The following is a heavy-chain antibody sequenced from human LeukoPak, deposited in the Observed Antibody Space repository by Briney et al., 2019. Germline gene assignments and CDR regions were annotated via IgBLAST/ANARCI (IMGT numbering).Heavy chain of an antibody. CDR1: GGSFSGYY. CDR3: ARSVVVPAAIPREYYYYGMDV. CDR2: INHSGST. V-gene: IGHV4-34*01. D-gene: IGHD2-2*01. J-gene: IGHJ6*04. Sequence: PSETLSLTCAVYGGSFSGYYWSWIRQPPGKGLEWIGEINHSGSTNYNPSLKSRVTISVDTSKNQFSLKLSSATAADTAVYYRARSVVVPAAIPREYYYYGMDVWGKGTTVTVSS.